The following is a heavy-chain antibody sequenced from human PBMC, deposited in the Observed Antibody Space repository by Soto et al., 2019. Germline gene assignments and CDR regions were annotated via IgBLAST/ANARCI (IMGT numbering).Heavy chain of an antibody. CDR1: GFTFRSYA. Sequence: DVPLLESGGGLVQPGGSLRLSCAASGFTFRSYAMSWVRQAPGKGLEWVSGISGSGISTHYADSVKGRFTVSRDNSKNTLSLQMNSLRAEDTAVYNCAKEPVGPDWYFDLWGRGTLVTVSS. CDR2: ISGSGIST. J-gene: IGHJ2*01. V-gene: IGHV3-23*01. CDR3: AKEPVGPDWYFDL.